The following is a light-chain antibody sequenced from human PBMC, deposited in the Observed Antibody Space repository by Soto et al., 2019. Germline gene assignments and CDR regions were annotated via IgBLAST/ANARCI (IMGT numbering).Light chain of an antibody. CDR3: QQYGGVPLT. CDR2: GAS. V-gene: IGKV3-20*01. Sequence: EIVLTQSPGTLSLSPGERATLSCRASESVSTNYLAWYQQKPGQAPRLLISGASSRATGIPDRFSGSGSGADFTLTINRLEPEDFAVYYCQQYGGVPLTFGGGTKVEIK. CDR1: ESVSTNY. J-gene: IGKJ4*01.